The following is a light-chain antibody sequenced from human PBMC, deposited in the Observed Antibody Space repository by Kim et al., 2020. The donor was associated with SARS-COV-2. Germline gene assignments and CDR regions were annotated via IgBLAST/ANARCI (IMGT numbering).Light chain of an antibody. CDR3: QQFCGSSYT. CDR2: EAS. CDR1: QSVGSSF. J-gene: IGKJ2*01. Sequence: EIVLTQSPGTLSLSPGERATLSCRASQSVGSSFLAWYQQKPGQAPTLIIYEASTRATGIPDRFSGSGCGTDITLTISRLEPEDFAVYYCQQFCGSSYTFGQGTKLE. V-gene: IGKV3-20*01.